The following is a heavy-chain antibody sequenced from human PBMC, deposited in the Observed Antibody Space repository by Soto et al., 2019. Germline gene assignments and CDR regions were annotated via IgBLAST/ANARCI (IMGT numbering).Heavy chain of an antibody. Sequence: EVQLLESGGGLVQPGGSLRLSCAASGFTFSSYAMSWVRQAPGKGLEWVSAISGSGGSTYYADSVKGRFTISRDNSKNTLYLQMTSLRAEDTAVYYCAKVRCGGDCYFGYWGQGTLVTVSS. CDR2: ISGSGGST. V-gene: IGHV3-23*01. CDR1: GFTFSSYA. CDR3: AKVRCGGDCYFGY. J-gene: IGHJ4*02. D-gene: IGHD2-21*02.